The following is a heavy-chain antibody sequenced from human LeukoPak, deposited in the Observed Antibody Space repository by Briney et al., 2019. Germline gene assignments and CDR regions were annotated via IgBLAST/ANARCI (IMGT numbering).Heavy chain of an antibody. J-gene: IGHJ6*02. Sequence: PGGSLRLSCAASGFTFDDYAMHWVRQAPGKGLEWVSGISWNSGSIGYADSVKGRFTISRDNAKNSLYLQMNSLRAEDTALYYCAKETLVRSSGWYRVNYYYGMDVWGQGTTVTVSS. CDR2: ISWNSGSI. CDR1: GFTFDDYA. D-gene: IGHD6-19*01. CDR3: AKETLVRSSGWYRVNYYYGMDV. V-gene: IGHV3-9*01.